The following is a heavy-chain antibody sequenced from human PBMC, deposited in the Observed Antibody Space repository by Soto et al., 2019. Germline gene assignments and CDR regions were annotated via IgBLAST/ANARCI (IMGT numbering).Heavy chain of an antibody. CDR3: AQYSGYVDY. CDR2: IYYSGTT. CDR1: GGSISSSNYY. V-gene: IGHV4-39*01. J-gene: IGHJ4*02. D-gene: IGHD5-12*01. Sequence: PSETLSLTRSVSGGSISSSNYYWGWIRQPPGKGLEWIGTIYYSGTTYYDPSLKSRVTISVDTSKNQFSLKLSSVTAADTAVYYCAQYSGYVDYWGQGTLVTVSS.